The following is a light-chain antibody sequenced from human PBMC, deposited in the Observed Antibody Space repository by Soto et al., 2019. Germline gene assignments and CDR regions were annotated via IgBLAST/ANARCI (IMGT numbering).Light chain of an antibody. Sequence: AIQMTQSPSSLSASVGDRVTITCRASQDIRNDLAWYQQKPGQAPHLLIFAAFNLQSGVPSRFSGGGSGTHFTLTISSLQPDGFAHYYCLQYYNFSWTFGQGTKVDIK. J-gene: IGKJ1*01. CDR3: LQYYNFSWT. CDR1: QDIRND. V-gene: IGKV1-6*01. CDR2: AAF.